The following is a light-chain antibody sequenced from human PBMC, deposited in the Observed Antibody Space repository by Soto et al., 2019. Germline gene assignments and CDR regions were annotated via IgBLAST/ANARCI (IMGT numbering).Light chain of an antibody. V-gene: IGLV2-14*01. CDR1: SSDIGAYKY. Sequence: QSVLTQPASVSGSPGQPIIISCSGSSSDIGAYKYVSWYQQHPGKVPKLIIYELNNRPSGVSDRFSGSKSGNTASLTISGLQAEDEADYFCSSYTGDNTWMFGGGTKLTVL. J-gene: IGLJ3*02. CDR2: ELN. CDR3: SSYTGDNTWM.